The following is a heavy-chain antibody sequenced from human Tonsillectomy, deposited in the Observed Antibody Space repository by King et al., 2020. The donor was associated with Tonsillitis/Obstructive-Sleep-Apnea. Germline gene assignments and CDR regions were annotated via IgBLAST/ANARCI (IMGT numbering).Heavy chain of an antibody. CDR3: AREGIYDSSGYADAFDI. D-gene: IGHD3-22*01. J-gene: IGHJ3*02. V-gene: IGHV3-30*04. Sequence: HVQLVESGGGVVQPGRSLRLSCAASGFIFSSYAIHWVRQAPGKWLEWVAVISYDGSNTYYADSVKGRFTISRDNSKNTLDLQMNSLRAEDTAVYYCAREGIYDSSGYADAFDIWGQGTMVTVSS. CDR2: ISYDGSNT. CDR1: GFIFSSYA.